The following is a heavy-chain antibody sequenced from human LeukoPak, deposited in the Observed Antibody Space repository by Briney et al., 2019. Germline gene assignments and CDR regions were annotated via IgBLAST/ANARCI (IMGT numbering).Heavy chain of an antibody. CDR1: GDSVSSNSAA. D-gene: IGHD3-22*01. V-gene: IGHV6-1*01. CDR2: TYYRSKWYN. J-gene: IGHJ1*01. CDR3: ARDRGGSAYYPEYFHH. Sequence: SQTLSLTCAISGDSVSSNSAAWNWIRQSPSRGLEWLGRTYYRSKWYNDYAISEKSRITINPDTSKNQFSLQLNSVTPEDTAVYYCARDRGGSAYYPEYFHHWGQGTLVTVSS.